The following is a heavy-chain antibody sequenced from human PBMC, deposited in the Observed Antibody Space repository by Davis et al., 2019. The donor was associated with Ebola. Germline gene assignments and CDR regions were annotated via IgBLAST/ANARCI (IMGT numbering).Heavy chain of an antibody. CDR1: GGSISSYY. Sequence: MPSETLSLTCTASGGSISSYYWSWIRQPPGKGLEWIGYIYYSGSTNYNPSLKSRVTISVDTSKNQFSLKLSSVTAADTAVYYCARATYYYDSRTFDPWGQGTLVTVSS. D-gene: IGHD3-22*01. J-gene: IGHJ5*02. CDR3: ARATYYYDSRTFDP. V-gene: IGHV4-59*01. CDR2: IYYSGST.